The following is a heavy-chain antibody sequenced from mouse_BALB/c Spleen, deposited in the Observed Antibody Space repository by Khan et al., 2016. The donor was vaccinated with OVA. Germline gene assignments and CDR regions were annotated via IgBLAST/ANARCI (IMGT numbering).Heavy chain of an antibody. J-gene: IGHJ4*01. V-gene: IGHV9-2-1*01. CDR2: INTETGEP. CDR3: SRNDYDSGVHDSMDY. Sequence: QIQLVQSGPELKKPGETVKISCKASGYSFTDYSMQWVKQAPGKGLKWVGWINTETGEPTYADDFKGRFAFSLETSASTSYLQINILKNEDTATYYGSRNDYDSGVHDSMDYWGQGTSVTVSS. D-gene: IGHD2-4*01. CDR1: GYSFTDYS.